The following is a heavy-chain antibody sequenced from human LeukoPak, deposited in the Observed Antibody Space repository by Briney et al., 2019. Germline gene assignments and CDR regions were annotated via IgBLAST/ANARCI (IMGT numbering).Heavy chain of an antibody. J-gene: IGHJ4*02. CDR3: ARDRWEYSSGWTVFDY. V-gene: IGHV4-59*01. Sequence: SETLSLTCTVSGGSISSYYWSWIRQPPGKGLEWIGYIYYSGSTNYNPSLKSRVTISVDKSKNQFSLKLSSVTAADTAVYYCARDRWEYSSGWTVFDYWGQGTLVTVSS. CDR2: IYYSGST. CDR1: GGSISSYY. D-gene: IGHD6-19*01.